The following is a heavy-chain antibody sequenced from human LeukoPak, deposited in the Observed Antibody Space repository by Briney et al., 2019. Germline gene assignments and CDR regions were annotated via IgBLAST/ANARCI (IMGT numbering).Heavy chain of an antibody. J-gene: IGHJ3*02. CDR2: MNPNSGNT. Sequence: ASVKVSCKASGYTFTSYDINWVRQATGQGLEWMGRMNPNSGNTGYAQKFQGRVTITRNTSISTAYMELSSLRSEDTAVYYCARAIYLAQLGAFDIWGQGTMVTVSS. CDR1: GYTFTSYD. D-gene: IGHD3-16*01. CDR3: ARAIYLAQLGAFDI. V-gene: IGHV1-8*03.